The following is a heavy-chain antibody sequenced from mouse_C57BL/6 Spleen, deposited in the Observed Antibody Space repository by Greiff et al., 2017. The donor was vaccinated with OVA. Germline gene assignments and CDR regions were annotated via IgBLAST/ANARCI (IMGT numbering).Heavy chain of an antibody. V-gene: IGHV1-81*01. CDR3: ARRGNYSNYFDY. J-gene: IGHJ2*01. CDR1: GYTFTSYG. Sequence: VKLQESGAELARPGASVKLSCKASGYTFTSYGRGWVKQRTGQGLEWIGEIYPRSGNTYYNEKFKGKATLTADKSSSTAYMELRSLTSEDSAVYFCARRGNYSNYFDYWGQGTTLTVSS. CDR2: IYPRSGNT. D-gene: IGHD2-5*01.